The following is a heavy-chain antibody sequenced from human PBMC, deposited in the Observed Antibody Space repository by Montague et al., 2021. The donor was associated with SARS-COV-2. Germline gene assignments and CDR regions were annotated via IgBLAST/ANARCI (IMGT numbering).Heavy chain of an antibody. CDR1: GGSITSGGYY. J-gene: IGHJ4*02. V-gene: IGHV4-31*03. CDR2: LYYNGTT. Sequence: TLSLTCSVSGGSITSGGYYWTWIRQRPGGDLEWLGYLYYNGTTHYSPSLKSRASFSLDTSKNQFSLKLTSATATDSALYFCVSSLTGNQLQFDYWGQGALVTVSS. D-gene: IGHD1-14*01. CDR3: VSSLTGNQLQFDY.